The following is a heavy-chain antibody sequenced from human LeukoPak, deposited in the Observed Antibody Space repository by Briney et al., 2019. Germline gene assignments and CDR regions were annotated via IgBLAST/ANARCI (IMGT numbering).Heavy chain of an antibody. J-gene: IGHJ5*02. CDR3: ARGVPIRVSEISKRGLFDP. D-gene: IGHD3-3*02. Sequence: ASVKVSCKASGYTFTSYYMHWVRQAPGQGLEWMGIINPSGGSTSYAQKFQGRVTVTSDTSASTVYMQLSSLTSDDTAVYYCARGVPIRVSEISKRGLFDPWGQGVPVTVSS. V-gene: IGHV1-46*01. CDR2: INPSGGST. CDR1: GYTFTSYY.